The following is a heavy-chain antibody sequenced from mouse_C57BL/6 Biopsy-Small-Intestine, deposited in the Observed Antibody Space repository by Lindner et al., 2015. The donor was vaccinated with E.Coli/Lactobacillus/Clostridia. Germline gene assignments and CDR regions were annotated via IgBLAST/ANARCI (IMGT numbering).Heavy chain of an antibody. V-gene: IGHV2-6*01. J-gene: IGHJ4*01. CDR1: GFSLTSYG. CDR3: ATHRPDMSHYVGTMDY. D-gene: IGHD1-1*01. Sequence: VQLQESGPGLVAPSQSLSITCSVSGFSLTSYGVDWVRQSPGKGLEWLGVIWGVGSTNYNSVLESRLSISKDDSKRQVFLKMNSLQPDDTAMYYCATHRPDMSHYVGTMDYWGQGTSVTVSS. CDR2: IWGVGST.